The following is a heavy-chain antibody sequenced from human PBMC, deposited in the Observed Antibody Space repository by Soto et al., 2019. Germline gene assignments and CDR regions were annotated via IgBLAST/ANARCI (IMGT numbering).Heavy chain of an antibody. CDR1: GGSISSYY. Sequence: SETLSLTCAVSGGSISSYYWSWIRQPPGKGLEWIGYAYYTGTTSYNPSLKSRVTTSVDKSRNQFSLKLSSVTAADTAVYYCARGPNYDFWSGYFRGWGQGTLVTVSS. D-gene: IGHD3-3*01. V-gene: IGHV4-59*13. CDR3: ARGPNYDFWSGYFRG. J-gene: IGHJ4*02. CDR2: AYYTGTT.